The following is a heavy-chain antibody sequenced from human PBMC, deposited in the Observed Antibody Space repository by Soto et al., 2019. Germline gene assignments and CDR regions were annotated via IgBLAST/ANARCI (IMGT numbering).Heavy chain of an antibody. J-gene: IGHJ5*02. D-gene: IGHD5-12*01. CDR3: ARVAADIASWLDP. V-gene: IGHV4-61*08. Sequence: PPETLSLTCSVSDGSISSGGYSWGWIRQPPGKGLEWIGCIYYSGVTNYNPSLKSRVTISVDTPKNQLSLKLNSVTAADTAVYYCARVAADIASWLDPWGQGTLVTVSS. CDR2: IYYSGVT. CDR1: DGSISSGGYS.